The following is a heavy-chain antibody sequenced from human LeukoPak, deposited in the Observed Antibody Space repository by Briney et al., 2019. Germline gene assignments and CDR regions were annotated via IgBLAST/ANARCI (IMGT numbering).Heavy chain of an antibody. CDR1: GGSISIHY. D-gene: IGHD4-11*01. J-gene: IGHJ4*02. CDR3: ARHYPPDYTFDC. V-gene: IGHV4-59*08. CDR2: IYHSGSA. Sequence: SETLSLTCSVSGGSISIHYWSWIRQSPGKGLEWIEYIYHSGSANYNPSLKSRVTISVDTSKNQFSLKLSSVTAADTAVYFCARHYPPDYTFDCWGRGTLVTVSS.